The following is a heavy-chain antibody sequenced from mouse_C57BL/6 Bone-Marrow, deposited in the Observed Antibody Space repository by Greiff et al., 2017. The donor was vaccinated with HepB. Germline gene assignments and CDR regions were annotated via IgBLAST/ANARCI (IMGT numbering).Heavy chain of an antibody. CDR3: ARQKGNPYYYAMDY. CDR1: GFTFSSYG. V-gene: IGHV5-6*01. Sequence: EVHLVESGGDLVKPGGSLKLSCAASGFTFSSYGMSWVRQTPDKRLEWVATISSGGSYTYYPDSVKGRFTISRDNAKNTLYLQMSSLKSEDTAMYYCARQKGNPYYYAMDYWGQGTSVTVSS. D-gene: IGHD2-1*01. J-gene: IGHJ4*01. CDR2: ISSGGSYT.